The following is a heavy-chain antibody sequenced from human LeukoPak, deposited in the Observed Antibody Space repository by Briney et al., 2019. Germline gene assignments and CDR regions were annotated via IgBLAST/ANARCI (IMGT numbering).Heavy chain of an antibody. J-gene: IGHJ3*02. CDR2: ISSSSTI. D-gene: IGHD3-3*01. CDR3: ARDRRYYDFWSGSRKDAFDI. CDR1: GFTFSSYS. V-gene: IGHV3-48*01. Sequence: GGSLRLSCAASGFTFSSYSMNWVRQAPGKGLEWVSYISSSSTIYYADSVKGRFTISRDNAKNSLYLQMNSLRAEDTAVYYCARDRRYYDFWSGSRKDAFDIWGQGTMVTVSS.